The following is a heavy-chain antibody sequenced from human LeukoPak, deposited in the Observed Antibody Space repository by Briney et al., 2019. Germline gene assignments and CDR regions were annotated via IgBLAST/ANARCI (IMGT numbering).Heavy chain of an antibody. CDR1: GESFSGYY. CDR3: ASVSLGYSGYDSSGDAHDY. D-gene: IGHD5-12*01. V-gene: IGHV4-34*01. CDR2: INHSGST. Sequence: SETLSLTCAVYGESFSGYYWSWIRQPPGKGLEWIGEINHSGSTNYNPSLKSRVTISVDTSKNQFSLKLSSVTAADTAVYYCASVSLGYSGYDSSGDAHDYWGQGTLVTVSS. J-gene: IGHJ4*02.